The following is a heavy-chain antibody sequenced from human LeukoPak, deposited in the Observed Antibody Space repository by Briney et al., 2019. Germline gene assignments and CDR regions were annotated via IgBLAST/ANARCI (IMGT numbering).Heavy chain of an antibody. J-gene: IGHJ5*02. CDR2: ISAYNGNT. V-gene: IGHV1-18*01. CDR3: ARVEYSSGWYWFDP. CDR1: GYTFTSYG. D-gene: IGHD6-19*01. Sequence: ASVKVSCKASGYTFTSYGISWVRQAPGQGLEWMGWISAYNGNTNYAQKLQGRVTMTRDMSTSTVYMELSSLRSEDTAVYYCARVEYSSGWYWFDPWGQGTLVTVSS.